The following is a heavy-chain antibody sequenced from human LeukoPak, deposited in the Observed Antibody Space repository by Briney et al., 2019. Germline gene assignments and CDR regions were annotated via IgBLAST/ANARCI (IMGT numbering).Heavy chain of an antibody. J-gene: IGHJ5*02. CDR2: MYSRGDT. CDR3: ARDAPQVPAAGVLAS. V-gene: IGHV3-53*01. Sequence: GGSLRLSCAASGFTVSDNYMSWVRQAPGKGLEWVSVMYSRGDTYYANSVKGRFTFSRDISKNTLYLQMNGLRTEDTAMYYCARDAPQVPAAGVLASSGQGTLVTVSS. CDR1: GFTVSDNY. D-gene: IGHD6-13*01.